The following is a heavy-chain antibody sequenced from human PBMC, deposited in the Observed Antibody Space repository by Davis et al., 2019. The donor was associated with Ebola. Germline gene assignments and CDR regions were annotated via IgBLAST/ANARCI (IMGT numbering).Heavy chain of an antibody. D-gene: IGHD3-16*01. CDR3: ARDGAPPYRYGYYYYYGMDV. CDR2: IGTAGDT. CDR1: GFTFSNYD. V-gene: IGHV3-13*01. Sequence: GESLKISCAASGFTFSNYDMHWVRQATGKGLEWVSAIGTAGDTYYPGSVKGRFTISRENAKNSLYLQLDSLRAEDTAVYYCARDGAPPYRYGYYYYYGMDVWGQGTTVTVSS. J-gene: IGHJ6*02.